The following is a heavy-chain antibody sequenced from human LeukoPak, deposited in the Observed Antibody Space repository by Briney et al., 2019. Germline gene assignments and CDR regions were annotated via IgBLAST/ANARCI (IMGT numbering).Heavy chain of an antibody. CDR3: ARGSRFDYYGNLYYFDY. CDR2: ITRSGTTI. Sequence: GGSLRLSCAASGFTFSTHEMNWVRQAPGKGLQWVSYITRSGTTIYYADSVKGRFTISRDNAKNSLFLQMNSLRAEDTAGYYCARGSRFDYYGNLYYFDYWGQGTLVTVSS. J-gene: IGHJ4*02. V-gene: IGHV3-48*03. CDR1: GFTFSTHE. D-gene: IGHD3-10*01.